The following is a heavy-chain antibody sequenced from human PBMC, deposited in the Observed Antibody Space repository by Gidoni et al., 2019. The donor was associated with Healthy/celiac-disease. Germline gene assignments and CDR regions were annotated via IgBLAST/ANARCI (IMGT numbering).Heavy chain of an antibody. D-gene: IGHD1-20*01. CDR1: GYSISSGYY. V-gene: IGHV4-38-2*02. J-gene: IGHJ6*02. CDR3: AIHEPYNPV. CDR2: IYHSGST. Sequence: QVQLQESGPGLVKPSETLSLTCTVSGYSISSGYYWGWIRQPPGKGLEWIGSIYHSGSTYYNPSLKSRVTISVDTSKNQFSLKLSSVTAADTAVYYCAIHEPYNPVWGQGTTVTVSS.